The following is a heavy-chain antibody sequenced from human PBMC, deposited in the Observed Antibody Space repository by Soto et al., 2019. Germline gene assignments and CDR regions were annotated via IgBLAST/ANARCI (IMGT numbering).Heavy chain of an antibody. CDR3: ATGMTTAVIFDY. J-gene: IGHJ4*02. Sequence: QVQLQESGPGLVKPSQTLSLTCTVSGGSISSGGYYWIWLRQPPGKGLEWIGYIYDSGGTYYNPFLKSRVTISTDTSKNQFSLKLSSVTAADTAVYYCATGMTTAVIFDYWGQGALVTVSS. CDR2: IYDSGGT. D-gene: IGHD4-17*01. CDR1: GGSISSGGYY. V-gene: IGHV4-31*03.